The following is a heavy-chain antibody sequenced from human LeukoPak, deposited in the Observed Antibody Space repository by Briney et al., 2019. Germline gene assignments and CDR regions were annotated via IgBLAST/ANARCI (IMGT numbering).Heavy chain of an antibody. D-gene: IGHD4-17*01. CDR1: GFTFSTYS. Sequence: GGSLRLSCAASGFTFSTYSMNWVRQAPGKGLEWVSYIGSRSSSMSYSFSVKGRFIISRDNAKNSLYLQMNHLRDEDTAVYFCARGATVTSPLDYWGQGTLVTVSS. V-gene: IGHV3-48*02. CDR2: IGSRSSSM. CDR3: ARGATVTSPLDY. J-gene: IGHJ4*02.